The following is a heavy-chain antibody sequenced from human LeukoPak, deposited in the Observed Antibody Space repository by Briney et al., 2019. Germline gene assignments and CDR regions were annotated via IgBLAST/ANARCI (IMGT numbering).Heavy chain of an antibody. Sequence: GGSLRLSCAASGFNFSNYWMSWVRQAPGKGLEWVATIKADGSEKYYVDSVKGRSTISRDNAKNSLSLQMNSLRAEDTAMYYCARGGYNYNPWGQGTTVTVSS. J-gene: IGHJ6*02. CDR1: GFNFSNYW. CDR2: IKADGSEK. D-gene: IGHD5-18*01. CDR3: ARGGYNYNP. V-gene: IGHV3-7*01.